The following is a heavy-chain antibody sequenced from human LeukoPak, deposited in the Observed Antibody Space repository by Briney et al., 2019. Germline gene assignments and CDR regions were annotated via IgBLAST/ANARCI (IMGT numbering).Heavy chain of an antibody. V-gene: IGHV5-51*01. CDR2: IYPDDSNT. CDR1: GYIFTSYW. J-gene: IGHJ3*02. Sequence: GEFLKISCKGSGYIFTSYWIGWVRQMPGKGLEWMGIIYPDDSNTRYSPSFQGQVTISADKSISTAYLQWSSLKASDTAMYYCATSSGTYGYDAFDIWGQGTMVTVSS. CDR3: ATSSGTYGYDAFDI. D-gene: IGHD1-26*01.